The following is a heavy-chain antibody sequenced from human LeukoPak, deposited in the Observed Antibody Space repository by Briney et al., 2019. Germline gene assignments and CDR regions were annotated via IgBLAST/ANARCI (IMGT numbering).Heavy chain of an antibody. D-gene: IGHD6-19*01. CDR1: GVFISTSNW. CDR2: IYHSGST. CDR3: ASQRLGLDY. J-gene: IGHJ4*02. Sequence: PSGTLSLTCAVSGVFISTSNWWSWVRQPPGKGLEWIGEIYHSGSTNYNPSLKSRVTISVDESNNHFSLNLTSVTAADTAVYYCASQRLGLDYWGQGTLVTVSS. V-gene: IGHV4-4*02.